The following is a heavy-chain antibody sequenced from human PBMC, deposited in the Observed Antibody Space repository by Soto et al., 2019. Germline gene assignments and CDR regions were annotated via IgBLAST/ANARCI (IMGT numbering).Heavy chain of an antibody. Sequence: QVQLVESGGGLVKPGGSLRLSCAASGFTFSDYYMSWIRQAPGKGLEWVSYISSSSSYTNYADSVKGQFTISRDNAKNSLYLQMNSLRAEDTAVYFCAREGDSTSCYFDYWGQGTLVTVSS. V-gene: IGHV3-11*06. CDR3: AREGDSTSCYFDY. CDR2: ISSSSSYT. D-gene: IGHD2-2*01. J-gene: IGHJ4*02. CDR1: GFTFSDYY.